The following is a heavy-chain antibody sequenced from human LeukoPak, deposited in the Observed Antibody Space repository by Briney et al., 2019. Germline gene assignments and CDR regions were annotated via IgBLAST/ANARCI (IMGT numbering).Heavy chain of an antibody. D-gene: IGHD3-22*01. V-gene: IGHV3-48*01. CDR2: ISSSSSTI. Sequence: GGSLRLSCAASGFTFSSYSMNWVRQAPGKGLEWVSYISSSSSTIYYADSVKGRFTISRDNAKNSLYLQMNSLRAEDTAVYYCARNADGGYDSRVHFDYWGQGTLVTVSS. J-gene: IGHJ4*02. CDR1: GFTFSSYS. CDR3: ARNADGGYDSRVHFDY.